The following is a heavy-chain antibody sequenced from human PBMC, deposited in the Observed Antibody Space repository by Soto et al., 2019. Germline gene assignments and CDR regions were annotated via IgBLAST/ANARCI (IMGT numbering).Heavy chain of an antibody. CDR2: IWYDGSNN. Sequence: QVQLVESGGGVVQPGRSLRLSCAASGFTFSSYGMHWVRQAPGKGLEGVAVIWYDGSNNYYADSVKGRFTISRDNSKNTLYLQMNSQRAEYTAVYYCARESVGARVFYYWGQGPLVTVSS. D-gene: IGHD1-26*01. CDR1: GFTFSSYG. CDR3: ARESVGARVFYY. J-gene: IGHJ4*02. V-gene: IGHV3-33*01.